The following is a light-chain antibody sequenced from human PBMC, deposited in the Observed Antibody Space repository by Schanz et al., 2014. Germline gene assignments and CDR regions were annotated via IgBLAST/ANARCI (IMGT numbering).Light chain of an antibody. CDR2: EGF. J-gene: IGLJ3*02. CDR1: SNDVGSYNL. CDR3: CSYAGSTTYWL. V-gene: IGLV2-23*01. Sequence: QSALTQPASVSGSPGQSITISCTGTSNDVGSYNLVSWYQQHPGKAPKFMIYEGFKRPSGVSNRFSGSKSGNTASLTISGLQAEDEADYYCCSYAGSTTYWLFGGGTKVTVL.